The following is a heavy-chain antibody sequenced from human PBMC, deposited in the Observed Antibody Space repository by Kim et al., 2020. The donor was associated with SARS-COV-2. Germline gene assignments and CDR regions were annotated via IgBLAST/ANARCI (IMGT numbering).Heavy chain of an antibody. CDR1: GGSISSSSYY. Sequence: SETLSLTCTVSGGSISSSSYYWGWIRQPPGKGLEWIGSIYYSGSTYYNPSLKSRVTISVDTSKNQFSLKLSSVTAADTAVYYCARLPDDYGDYNWYFDLWGRGTLVTVSS. CDR2: IYYSGST. CDR3: ARLPDDYGDYNWYFDL. J-gene: IGHJ2*01. V-gene: IGHV4-39*01. D-gene: IGHD4-17*01.